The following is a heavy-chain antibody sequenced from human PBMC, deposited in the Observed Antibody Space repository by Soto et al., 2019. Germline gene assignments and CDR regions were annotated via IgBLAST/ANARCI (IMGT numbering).Heavy chain of an antibody. CDR1: GFTFSSYG. J-gene: IGHJ3*02. CDR3: ARAMIVVVDRYAFDI. CDR2: IWYDGSNK. Sequence: QVQLVESGGGVVQPGRSLRLSCAASGFTFSSYGMHWVRQAPGKGLEWVAVIWYDGSNKYYADSVKGRFTISRDNSKKTLYLQMNSLRAEDTAVYYCARAMIVVVDRYAFDIWGQGTMVTVSS. V-gene: IGHV3-33*01. D-gene: IGHD3-22*01.